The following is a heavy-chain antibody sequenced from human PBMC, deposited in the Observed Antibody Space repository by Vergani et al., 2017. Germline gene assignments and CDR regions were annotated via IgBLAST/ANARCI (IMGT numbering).Heavy chain of an antibody. V-gene: IGHV1-2*02. CDR1: GYTFTDYF. D-gene: IGHD2-2*01. CDR2: INPNSGGT. J-gene: IGHJ4*02. Sequence: QVQLVQSGAEVKKPGASVQVSCKASGYTFTDYFMHWVRQAPGQGVEWMGWINPNSGGTNYAQKFQGRVTMTRDTSISTAYMELSNLRSDDTAVYYCAXVGTSSSRDYFDYWGQGTLVTVSS. CDR3: AXVGTSSSRDYFDY.